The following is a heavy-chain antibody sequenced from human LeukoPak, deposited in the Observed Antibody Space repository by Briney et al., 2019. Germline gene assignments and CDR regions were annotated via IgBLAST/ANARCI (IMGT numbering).Heavy chain of an antibody. CDR1: GFTFSSYG. J-gene: IGHJ3*02. CDR2: ISYDGSNK. CDR3: AKGGYCSSTSCFKEPFDI. Sequence: GGSLRLSCAASGFTFSSYGMHWVRQAPGKGLEWVAVISYDGSNKYYADSVKGRFTISRDNSKSTLYLQMNSLRAEDAAIYYCAKGGYCSSTSCFKEPFDIWGQGTMVTVSS. V-gene: IGHV3-30*18. D-gene: IGHD2-2*01.